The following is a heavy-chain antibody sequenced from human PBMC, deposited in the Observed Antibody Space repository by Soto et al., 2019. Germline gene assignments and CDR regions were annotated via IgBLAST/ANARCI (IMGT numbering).Heavy chain of an antibody. CDR3: AREGNNDAFDI. CDR2: IKQDGSEK. CDR1: GFTFSSYW. D-gene: IGHD1-20*01. V-gene: IGHV3-7*03. Sequence: GGSLRLSCAASGFTFSSYWMSWVRQAPGKGLEWVANIKQDGSEKYYGDSVKGRFTISRDNAKNSLFLQMNSLRAEDTAVYCCAREGNNDAFDIWGQGTMVTVSS. J-gene: IGHJ3*02.